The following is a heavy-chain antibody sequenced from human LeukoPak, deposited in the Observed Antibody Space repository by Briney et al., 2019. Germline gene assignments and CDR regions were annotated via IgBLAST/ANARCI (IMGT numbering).Heavy chain of an antibody. Sequence: GGSLRLSCAASGFTFSSYSMNWVRQAPGKGLEWVSSISSSSSYIYYADSVKGRFTISRDNAKNSLYLQMNSLRAEDTAVYYCARDGEDILPGYHGGDNWFDPWGQGTLVTVSS. J-gene: IGHJ5*02. CDR1: GFTFSSYS. D-gene: IGHD3-9*01. CDR2: ISSSSSYI. V-gene: IGHV3-21*01. CDR3: ARDGEDILPGYHGGDNWFDP.